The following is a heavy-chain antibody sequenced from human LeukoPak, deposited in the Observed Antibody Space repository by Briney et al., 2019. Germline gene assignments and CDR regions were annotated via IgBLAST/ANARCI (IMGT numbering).Heavy chain of an antibody. CDR1: GGSISSSSYY. CDR3: TKSSDYSGTYFGI. V-gene: IGHV4-39*01. D-gene: IGHD1-26*01. Sequence: SETLSLTCTVSGGSISSSSYYWGWIRQPPGKGLEWIGSIYYSGSTYYNPSLKSRVTISVDTSKNQFSLKLSSVTAADTAVYYCTKSSDYSGTYFGIWGQGTMVSVSS. J-gene: IGHJ3*02. CDR2: IYYSGST.